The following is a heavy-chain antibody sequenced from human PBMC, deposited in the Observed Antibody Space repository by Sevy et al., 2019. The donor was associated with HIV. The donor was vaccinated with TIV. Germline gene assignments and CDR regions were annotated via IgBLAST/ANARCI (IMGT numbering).Heavy chain of an antibody. J-gene: IGHJ2*01. V-gene: IGHV3-48*02. CDR3: ARDPGFWYFDL. Sequence: GGSLRLSCAASGFSFSGYSMNWVRQAPGKGLEWVSYISTSSSIHYADSMKGRFTVSRDNAKNSLYLQMNNLSDEDTAIYYCARDPGFWYFDLWGRGTLVTVSS. CDR1: GFSFSGYS. CDR2: ISTSSSI. D-gene: IGHD7-27*01.